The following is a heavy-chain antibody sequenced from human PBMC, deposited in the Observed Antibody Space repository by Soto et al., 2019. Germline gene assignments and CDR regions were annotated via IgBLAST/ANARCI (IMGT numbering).Heavy chain of an antibody. CDR3: ARCIKWLQSPHNYYYGMDV. CDR2: IKQDGSEK. J-gene: IGHJ6*02. D-gene: IGHD5-12*01. Sequence: GGSLRLSCAASGFTFSSYWMSWVRQAPGKGLEWVANIKQDGSEKYYVDSVKGRFTISRDNAKNSLYLQMNSLRAEDTAVYYCARCIKWLQSPHNYYYGMDVWGQGTTVTVSS. CDR1: GFTFSSYW. V-gene: IGHV3-7*05.